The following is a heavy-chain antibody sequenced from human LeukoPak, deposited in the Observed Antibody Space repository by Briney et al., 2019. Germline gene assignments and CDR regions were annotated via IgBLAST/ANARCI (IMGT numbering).Heavy chain of an antibody. CDR2: IYYSGST. Sequence: PSETLSLTCTVSGGSISSYYWSWIRQPPGKGLEWIGYIYYSGSTTHNPSLKSRVTISVDTSKNQLSLKLSSVTAADTAVYYCARRRGYSYDYWGQGTLVTVSS. CDR3: ARRRGYSYDY. J-gene: IGHJ4*02. CDR1: GGSISSYY. V-gene: IGHV4-59*01. D-gene: IGHD5-18*01.